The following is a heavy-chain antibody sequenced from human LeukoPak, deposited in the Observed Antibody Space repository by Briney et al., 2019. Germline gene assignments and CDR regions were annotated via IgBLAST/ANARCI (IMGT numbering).Heavy chain of an antibody. J-gene: IGHJ4*02. D-gene: IGHD3-22*01. CDR1: GFTFSSYA. Sequence: GGSLRLSCAASGFTFSSYAMSWVRQAPGKGLEWVSVISGSGGSTYYADSVKGRFTISRDNSKNTLYLQMNSLRAEDTAVYYCAKTPTMIVVPDYWGQGTLVTVSS. CDR3: AKTPTMIVVPDY. CDR2: ISGSGGST. V-gene: IGHV3-23*01.